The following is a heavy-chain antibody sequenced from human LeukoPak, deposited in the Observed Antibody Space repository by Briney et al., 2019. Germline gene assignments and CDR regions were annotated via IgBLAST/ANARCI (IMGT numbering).Heavy chain of an antibody. CDR2: IIPIGDVT. CDR3: AREMGDREFYFDY. J-gene: IGHJ4*02. CDR1: GGTFSNFA. V-gene: IGHV1-69*04. D-gene: IGHD3-10*01. Sequence: SVKVSCKASGGTFSNFALSWVRQAPGQGLEWVGRIIPIGDVTSYAQNLKGRVTITADESTTTAYMELSSLRSEDTAVYYCAREMGDREFYFDYWGQGTLVTVSS.